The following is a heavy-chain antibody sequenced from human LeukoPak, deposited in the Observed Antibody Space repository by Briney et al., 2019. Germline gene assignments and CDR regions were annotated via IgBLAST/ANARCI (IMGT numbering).Heavy chain of an antibody. V-gene: IGHV3-48*04. D-gene: IGHD2-2*01. CDR1: GFTFSSYS. Sequence: PGGSLRLSCAASGFTFSSYSMNWVRQAPGKGLEWVSYIGSSSSTIYYADSVKGRFTISRDNAKNSLYLQMNSLRAEGTAVYYCARDALYCTSTSCYDYWGQGTLVTVSS. CDR2: IGSSSSTI. CDR3: ARDALYCTSTSCYDY. J-gene: IGHJ4*02.